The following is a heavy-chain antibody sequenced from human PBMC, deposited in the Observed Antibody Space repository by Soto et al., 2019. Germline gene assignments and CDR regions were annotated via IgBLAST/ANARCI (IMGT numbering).Heavy chain of an antibody. CDR2: IYYSGST. V-gene: IGHV4-31*03. CDR1: GGSISSGGYY. D-gene: IGHD2-2*01. Sequence: PSETLSLTCTVSGGSISSGGYYWSWIRQHPGKGLEWIGYIYYSGSTYYNPSLKSRVTISVDTSKNQFSLKLSSVTAADTAVYYCARFGVVPANYYYYHGMDVWGQGTTVTVPS. CDR3: ARFGVVPANYYYYHGMDV. J-gene: IGHJ6*02.